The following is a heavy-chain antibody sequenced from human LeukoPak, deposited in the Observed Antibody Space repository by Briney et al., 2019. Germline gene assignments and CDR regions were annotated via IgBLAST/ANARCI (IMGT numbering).Heavy chain of an antibody. CDR2: ISTSGST. J-gene: IGHJ4*02. V-gene: IGHV4-61*02. CDR3: TRDSSGYDWFYDY. Sequence: SETLSLTCTVSGGSINSGSYYWSWIRQPAGKGLEWIGRISTSGSTNYNPSLKSRVAMSVDTSKNQFSLMLSSVTAADTAVYYCTRDSSGYDWFYDYWGQGTLVTVSS. CDR1: GGSINSGSYY. D-gene: IGHD5-12*01.